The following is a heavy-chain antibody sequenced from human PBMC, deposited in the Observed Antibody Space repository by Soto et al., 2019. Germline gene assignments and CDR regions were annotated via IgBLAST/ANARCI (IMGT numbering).Heavy chain of an antibody. V-gene: IGHV4-59*01. J-gene: IGHJ4*02. Sequence: SETLSLTCTVSGGSISSYYWSWIRQPPGKGLEWIGYLYYSGITNYNPSLKSRVSTSLDPSKNQFSLKLTSVTAADTAVYYCARERPSELLDYWGQGTLVTVSS. CDR1: GGSISSYY. D-gene: IGHD1-26*01. CDR2: LYYSGIT. CDR3: ARERPSELLDY.